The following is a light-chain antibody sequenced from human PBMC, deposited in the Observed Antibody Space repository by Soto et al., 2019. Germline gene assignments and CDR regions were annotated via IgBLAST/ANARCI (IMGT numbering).Light chain of an antibody. V-gene: IGLV2-14*01. J-gene: IGLJ1*01. CDR3: GSYTSSRIYV. CDR2: AVS. CDR1: SSDVGGYNY. Sequence: QSVLTQPASVSGSPGQSITISCTGTSSDVGGYNYVSWCQQHPGKAPKLMIYAVSNRPSGVSNRFSGSKSGNTASLTISGLQAEDEADYYCGSYTSSRIYVFGAGTKVTVL.